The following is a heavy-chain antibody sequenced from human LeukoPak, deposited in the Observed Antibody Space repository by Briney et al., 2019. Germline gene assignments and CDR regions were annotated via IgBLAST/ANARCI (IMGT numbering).Heavy chain of an antibody. CDR2: IYHSGST. V-gene: IGHV4-38-2*02. CDR3: ARPGYCSCTSCLPYDFDY. CDR1: GGSISSGYY. D-gene: IGHD2-2*01. Sequence: SETLSLTCTVSGGSISSGYYWGWIRQPPGKGLEWIGSIYHSGSTYYNPSLKSRVTISVDTSKNQFSLKLSSVTAADTAVYYCARPGYCSCTSCLPYDFDYRGQGTLVTVSS. J-gene: IGHJ4*02.